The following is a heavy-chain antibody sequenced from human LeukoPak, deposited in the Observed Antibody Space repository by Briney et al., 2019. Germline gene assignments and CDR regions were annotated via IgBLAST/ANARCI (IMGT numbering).Heavy chain of an antibody. Sequence: PGGSLRLSCAASGLTFDDYAMHWVRQAPGKGLEWVSSISWNSGSIGYADSVKGRFTISRDNAKNSLYLQMNSLRAEDTAVYYCARKNGLDYWGQGTLVTVSS. V-gene: IGHV3-9*01. J-gene: IGHJ4*02. CDR1: GLTFDDYA. CDR3: ARKNGLDY. CDR2: ISWNSGSI.